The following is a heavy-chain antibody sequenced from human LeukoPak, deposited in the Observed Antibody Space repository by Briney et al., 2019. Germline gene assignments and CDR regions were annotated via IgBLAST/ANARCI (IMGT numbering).Heavy chain of an antibody. CDR1: GYTFTSYA. J-gene: IGHJ4*02. CDR3: ARDSEWDSSSSVNFDY. CDR2: INAGNGNT. D-gene: IGHD6-6*01. Sequence: ASVKVSCKASGYTFTSYAMHWVRQAPGQRLEWMGWINAGNGNTKYSQKFQGRVTITRDTSASTAYMELSSLRSEDTAVYYCARDSEWDSSSSVNFDYWGQGTLVTVSS. V-gene: IGHV1-3*01.